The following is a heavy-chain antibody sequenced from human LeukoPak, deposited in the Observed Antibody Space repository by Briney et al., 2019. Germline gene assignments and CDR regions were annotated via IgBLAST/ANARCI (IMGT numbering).Heavy chain of an antibody. CDR3: ARVGDYYGMDV. V-gene: IGHV3-21*01. CDR2: ISSSSSYI. J-gene: IGHJ6*02. Sequence: GGSLRLSRAASGFTFSSYSMNWVRQAPGKGLEWVSSISSSSSYIYYADSVKGRFTISRDNAKNSLYLQMNSLRAEDTAVYYCARVGDYYGMDVWGQGTTVTVSS. CDR1: GFTFSSYS.